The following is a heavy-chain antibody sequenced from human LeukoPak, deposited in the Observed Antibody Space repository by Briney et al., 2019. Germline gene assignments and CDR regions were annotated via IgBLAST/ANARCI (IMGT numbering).Heavy chain of an antibody. CDR1: GFTFNTYS. CDR3: AERSQGSSGYFHY. J-gene: IGHJ4*02. CDR2: ITGSGAST. D-gene: IGHD3-22*01. Sequence: GGSLRLSCATSGFTFNTYSMTWVRQPPGKGLEGVSAITGSGASTDYAASVQGRFTISRDNSKNTLYLQMNSLRAEDTAVYYCAERSQGSSGYFHYWGQGALVTVSS. V-gene: IGHV3-23*01.